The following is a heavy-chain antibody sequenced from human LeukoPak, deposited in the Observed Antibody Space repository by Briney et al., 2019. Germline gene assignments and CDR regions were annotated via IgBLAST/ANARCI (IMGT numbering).Heavy chain of an antibody. D-gene: IGHD3-22*01. J-gene: IGHJ4*02. V-gene: IGHV3-64D*09. CDR2: ISSNGGST. Sequence: GGSLRLSCAVSGFTFSYYAMHWVRQAAGKGLEFVSGISSNGGSTYYADSLKGRFTVSRDNSNNTLYLQMSSLRAEDTAIYYCAKGPTYDSLPYYFDYWGQGTLVTVSS. CDR3: AKGPTYDSLPYYFDY. CDR1: GFTFSYYA.